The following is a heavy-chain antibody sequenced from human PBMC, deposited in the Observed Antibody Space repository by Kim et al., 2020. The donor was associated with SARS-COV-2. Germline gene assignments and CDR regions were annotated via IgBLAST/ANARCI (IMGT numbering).Heavy chain of an antibody. CDR3: ARESPKDYGMDV. Sequence: YYPGSVKGRFTISRENAKNSLYLQMNSLRAGDTAVYYCARESPKDYGMDVWGQGTTVTVSS. J-gene: IGHJ6*02. V-gene: IGHV3-13*01.